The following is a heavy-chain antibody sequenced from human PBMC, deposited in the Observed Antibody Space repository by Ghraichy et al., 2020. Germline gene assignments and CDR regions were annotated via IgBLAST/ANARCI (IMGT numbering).Heavy chain of an antibody. CDR2: INPSGGST. CDR3: AGGSFGDFWSGYFGSGNDAFDI. D-gene: IGHD3-3*01. Sequence: ASVKVSCKASGYTFTSYYMHWVRQAPGQGLEWMGIINPSGGSTSYAQKFQGRVTMTRDTSTSTVYMELSSLRSEDTAVYYCAGGSFGDFWSGYFGSGNDAFDIWGQGTMVTVSS. V-gene: IGHV1-46*01. J-gene: IGHJ3*02. CDR1: GYTFTSYY.